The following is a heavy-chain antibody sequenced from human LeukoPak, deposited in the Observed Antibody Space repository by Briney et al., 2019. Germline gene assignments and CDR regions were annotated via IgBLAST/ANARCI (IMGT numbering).Heavy chain of an antibody. D-gene: IGHD2-21*02. V-gene: IGHV1-45*02. CDR2: ITPFNGNT. CDR3: ARACGGDCYSGDAFDI. CDR1: RYTFTYRY. J-gene: IGHJ3*02. Sequence: ASVKVSCKASRYTFTYRYLHWVRQAPGQALEWMGWITPFNGNTNYAQKFQDRVTITRDRSMSTAYMELSSLRSEDTAMYYCARACGGDCYSGDAFDIWGQGTMVTVSS.